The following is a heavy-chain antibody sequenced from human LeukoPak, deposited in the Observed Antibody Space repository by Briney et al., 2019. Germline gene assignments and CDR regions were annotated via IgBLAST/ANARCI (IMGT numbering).Heavy chain of an antibody. CDR3: ARYGSGTSYITNYFDY. CDR2: ISSDSRAI. J-gene: IGHJ4*02. D-gene: IGHD3-10*01. Sequence: GGSLRLSCAASGFTFSSYSMNWVRQAPGKGLEWVSYISSDSRAIYYADSVKGRFTISRDNAKNSLYLQMKSLRDKDTAMYYCARYGSGTSYITNYFDYWGQGTLVTVSS. V-gene: IGHV3-48*02. CDR1: GFTFSSYS.